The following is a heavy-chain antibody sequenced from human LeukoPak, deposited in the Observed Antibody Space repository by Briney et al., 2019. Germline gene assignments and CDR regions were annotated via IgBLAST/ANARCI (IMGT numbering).Heavy chain of an antibody. CDR1: GASISGGTYY. CDR3: ARRGGSGRAFDY. V-gene: IGHV4-39*01. Sequence: SETLSLTCRVSGASISGGTYYWGWIRQPPGKGLEWIGSIYYTGSTYDNPSLKGRVTISVDTSKNQFSLKLSSVTAADTAVYYCARRGGSGRAFDYWGQGTLVTVSS. CDR2: IYYTGST. J-gene: IGHJ4*02. D-gene: IGHD1-26*01.